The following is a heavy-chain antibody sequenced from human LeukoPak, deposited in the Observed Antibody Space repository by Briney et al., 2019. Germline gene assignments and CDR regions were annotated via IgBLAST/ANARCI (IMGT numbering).Heavy chain of an antibody. Sequence: SETLSLTCAVSGGSFSGYYWSWIRQSPGKGLEWIAEINHSGSTIYNPSLKSRVTISLDTSKNQFSLKLSSVTAADTAVYYCARAGSITIFGVVSRWFDPWGQGTLVTVPS. CDR2: INHSGST. V-gene: IGHV4-34*01. J-gene: IGHJ5*02. CDR1: GGSFSGYY. D-gene: IGHD3-3*01. CDR3: ARAGSITIFGVVSRWFDP.